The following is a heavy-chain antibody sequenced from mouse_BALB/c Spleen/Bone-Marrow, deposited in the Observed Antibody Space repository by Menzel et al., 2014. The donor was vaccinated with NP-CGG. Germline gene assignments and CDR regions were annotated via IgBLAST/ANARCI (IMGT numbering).Heavy chain of an antibody. V-gene: IGHV1-54*02. CDR1: GYAFTDYL. Sequence: VELKKTGVDLIKTGASVKVSCTANGYAFTDYLMEWLKQRPGQGLEWIGVINPGSGSTNYNEKFKDKATLTADTSSNTAYMQLSSLTSDDSAVYFCARYDGYLDYLSQATTPTVSS. CDR3: ARYDGYLDY. D-gene: IGHD2-3*01. J-gene: IGHJ2*01. CDR2: INPGSGST.